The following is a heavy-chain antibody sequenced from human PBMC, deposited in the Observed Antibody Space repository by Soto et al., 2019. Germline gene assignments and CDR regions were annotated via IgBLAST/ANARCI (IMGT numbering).Heavy chain of an antibody. D-gene: IGHD3-22*01. J-gene: IGHJ4*02. CDR2: IYYSGTT. CDR3: ARAPQAAYYDSSGYSY. CDR1: GDSITSNSYF. V-gene: IGHV4-39*01. Sequence: SDTLSLTCTVSGDSITSNSYFWAWIRQPPGKGLEWIGSIYYSGTTYYNPSLKSRVTISVDRSKNQFSLKLSSVTAADTAVYYCARAPQAAYYDSSGYSYWGQGTLVTVS.